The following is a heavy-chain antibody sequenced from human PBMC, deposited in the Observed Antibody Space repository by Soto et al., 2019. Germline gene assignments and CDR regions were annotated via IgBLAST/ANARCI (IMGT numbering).Heavy chain of an antibody. D-gene: IGHD3-10*01. V-gene: IGHV3-23*01. CDR1: GFTFSAYG. J-gene: IGHJ4*02. Sequence: EVQLLESGGGLVQPGGSLRLSCAGSGFTFSAYGMSWVRQAPGKGLEWVSGISVSGTSTYYADSVKGRFTISRDNSKNTLYLQMKRLRAEDTALYYCAKDWTRGSGGYPDYFDYWGQGTLVTVSS. CDR3: AKDWTRGSGGYPDYFDY. CDR2: ISVSGTST.